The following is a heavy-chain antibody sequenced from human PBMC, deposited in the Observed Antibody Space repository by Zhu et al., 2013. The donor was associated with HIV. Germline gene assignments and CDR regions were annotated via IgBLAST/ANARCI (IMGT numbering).Heavy chain of an antibody. CDR2: INHSGST. Sequence: QVQLQQWGAGLLKPSETLSLTCAVYGGSFSGYYWSWIRQPPGKGLEWIGEINHSGSTNYNPSLKSRVTISVDTSKNQFSLKLSSVTAADTAVYYCARFGVTTPQYYYYYGMDVWGQGTTVTVSS. J-gene: IGHJ6*02. D-gene: IGHD4-4*01. V-gene: IGHV4-34*01. CDR1: GGSFSGYY. CDR3: ARFGVTTPQYYYYYGMDV.